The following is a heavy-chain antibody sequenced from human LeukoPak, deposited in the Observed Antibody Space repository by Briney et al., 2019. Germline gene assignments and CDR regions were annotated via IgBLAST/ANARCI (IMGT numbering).Heavy chain of an antibody. CDR1: RGTFSSYA. CDR2: IIPIFGTA. Sequence: GASVKVSCKASRGTFSSYAISWVRQAPGQGLEWMGGIIPIFGTANYAQKFQGRVTITADESTSTAYMELSSLRSEDMAVYYCAREGYYDSSGYYYGAFDIWGQGTMVTVSS. CDR3: AREGYYDSSGYYYGAFDI. J-gene: IGHJ3*02. D-gene: IGHD3-22*01. V-gene: IGHV1-69*13.